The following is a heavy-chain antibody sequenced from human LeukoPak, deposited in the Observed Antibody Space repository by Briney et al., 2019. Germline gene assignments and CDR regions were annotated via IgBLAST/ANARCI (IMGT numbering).Heavy chain of an antibody. D-gene: IGHD3-16*02. CDR3: ARQPSYYFDY. V-gene: IGHV4-59*08. J-gene: IGHJ4*02. CDR1: GGSISSYY. Sequence: SETLSLTFTVSGGSISSYYWSWIRQPPGKGLEWIGYIYYSGSTNYNPSLKSRVTISVDTSKNQFSLKLSSVTAADTAVYYCARQPSYYFDYWGQGTLVTVSS. CDR2: IYYSGST.